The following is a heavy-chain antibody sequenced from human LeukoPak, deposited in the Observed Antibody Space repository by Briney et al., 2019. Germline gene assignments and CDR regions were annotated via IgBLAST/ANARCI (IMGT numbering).Heavy chain of an antibody. CDR1: GFTFSDYY. V-gene: IGHV3-11*04. Sequence: PGGSLRLSCAASGFTFSDYYMSWIRQAPGKGLEWVSYISSSGSTIYYADSVKSRFTISRDNAKNSLYLQMNSLRAEDTAVYYCARVRVLVPGSFDYFDYWGQGILVTVSS. J-gene: IGHJ4*02. D-gene: IGHD2-2*01. CDR3: ARVRVLVPGSFDYFDY. CDR2: ISSSGSTI.